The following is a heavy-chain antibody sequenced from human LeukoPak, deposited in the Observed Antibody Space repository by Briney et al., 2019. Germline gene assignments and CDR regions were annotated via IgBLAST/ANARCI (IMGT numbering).Heavy chain of an antibody. V-gene: IGHV1-46*01. CDR2: INPSGGST. Sequence: ASVTVSCKASGYTFTSYYMHWVRQAPGQGLEWMGIINPSGGSTSYAQKFQGRVTMTRDMSTSTVYMELSSLRSEDTAVYYCARDYCSSTSCYPIGDYWGQGTLVTVSS. CDR3: ARDYCSSTSCYPIGDY. CDR1: GYTFTSYY. D-gene: IGHD2-2*01. J-gene: IGHJ4*02.